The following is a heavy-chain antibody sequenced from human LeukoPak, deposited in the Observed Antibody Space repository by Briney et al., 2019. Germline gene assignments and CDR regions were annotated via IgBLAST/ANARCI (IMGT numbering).Heavy chain of an antibody. CDR3: AGGRLTGTFGY. J-gene: IGHJ4*02. V-gene: IGHV4-34*01. D-gene: IGHD1-20*01. CDR1: GGSFSGYY. CDR2: INHSGST. Sequence: SETLSLTCAVYGGSFSGYYWSWIRQPPGKGLEWIGEINHSGSTNYNPSLKSRVTISVDTSKNQFSLKLSSVTAADTAVYYCAGGRLTGTFGYWGQGTLVTVSS.